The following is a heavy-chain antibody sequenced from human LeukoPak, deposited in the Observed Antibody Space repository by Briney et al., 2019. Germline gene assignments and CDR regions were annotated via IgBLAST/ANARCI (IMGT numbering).Heavy chain of an antibody. CDR3: ARWLELMRNFDW. CDR2: IKQDGSEK. CDR1: GFTFSDYW. J-gene: IGHJ4*02. D-gene: IGHD5-24*01. V-gene: IGHV3-7*01. Sequence: PGGSLRLSCVVSGFTFSDYWMRWVRQAPGKGLEWVANIKQDGSEKDYVDALKGRFTISRDNAKNSLYLQMNSLRAEDTAVYYCARWLELMRNFDWWGQGTLVTDSS.